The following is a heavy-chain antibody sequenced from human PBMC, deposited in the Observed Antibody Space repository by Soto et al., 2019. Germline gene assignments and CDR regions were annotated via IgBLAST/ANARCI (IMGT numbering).Heavy chain of an antibody. CDR2: IIPIFGTA. Sequence: SVKVSCKASGGTFSSYAISWVRQAPGQGLEWMGGIIPIFGTANYAQKFQGRVTITADESTSTAYMELSSLRSEDTAVYFCARVILDSSSWYLSDPYYYYGMDVWG. V-gene: IGHV1-69*13. CDR1: GGTFSSYA. CDR3: ARVILDSSSWYLSDPYYYYGMDV. D-gene: IGHD6-13*01. J-gene: IGHJ6*02.